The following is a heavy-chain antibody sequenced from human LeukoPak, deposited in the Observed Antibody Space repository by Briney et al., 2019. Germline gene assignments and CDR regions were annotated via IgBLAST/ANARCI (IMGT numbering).Heavy chain of an antibody. V-gene: IGHV3-30*03. CDR3: AIGYCSGGSCPNYYGMDV. Sequence: GGSLRLSCAASGSTFSSYGMHWVRQAPGKGLEWVAVISYDGSNKYYADSVKGRVTISRDNSKNTLYLQMNSLRAEDTAVYYCAIGYCSGGSCPNYYGMDVWGQGTTVTVSS. CDR1: GSTFSSYG. CDR2: ISYDGSNK. J-gene: IGHJ6*02. D-gene: IGHD2-15*01.